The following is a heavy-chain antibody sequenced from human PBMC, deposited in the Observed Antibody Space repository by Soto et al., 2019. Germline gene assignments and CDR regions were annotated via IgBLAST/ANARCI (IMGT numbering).Heavy chain of an antibody. CDR1: GGTFGNLG. J-gene: IGHJ5*01. Sequence: QMQLVQSGAEVKKPGSSVKVSCKASGGTFGNLGISWLRQAPGQGLEWMGGTIPMFDTPHYAEKFRDRLTVTADATSTADVELASLSSDDTATYYCARDREDGSGTKYNCFDSWGQGALVTVSS. CDR2: TIPMFDTP. V-gene: IGHV1-69*01. D-gene: IGHD3-10*01. CDR3: ARDREDGSGTKYNCFDS.